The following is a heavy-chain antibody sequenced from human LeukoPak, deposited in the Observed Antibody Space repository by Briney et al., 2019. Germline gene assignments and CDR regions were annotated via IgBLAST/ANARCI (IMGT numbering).Heavy chain of an antibody. V-gene: IGHV1-18*01. Sequence: ASVKVSCKASGYTFTSYGISWVRQAPGQGLEWMGWISAYNGNTNYAQKLQGRVTMTTDTSTSTAYMELRSLRSDDTAVYYCARGGPEYDFWSGYYSDWGQGALVTVSS. CDR2: ISAYNGNT. CDR1: GYTFTSYG. J-gene: IGHJ4*02. D-gene: IGHD3-3*01. CDR3: ARGGPEYDFWSGYYSD.